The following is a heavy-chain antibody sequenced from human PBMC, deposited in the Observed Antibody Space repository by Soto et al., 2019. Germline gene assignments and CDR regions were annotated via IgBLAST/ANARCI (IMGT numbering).Heavy chain of an antibody. CDR1: GGSFSGYY. J-gene: IGHJ4*02. Sequence: SETLSLTCSVYGGSFSGYYWCWIRQPPGKGLEWIGSINHSGSTNYNPSLKSRVTISVDTSKNQFSLKLSSVTAADTAVYYCARTSGTALLHYWGQGTLVTVSS. CDR3: ARTSGTALLHY. D-gene: IGHD1-26*01. V-gene: IGHV4-34*01. CDR2: INHSGST.